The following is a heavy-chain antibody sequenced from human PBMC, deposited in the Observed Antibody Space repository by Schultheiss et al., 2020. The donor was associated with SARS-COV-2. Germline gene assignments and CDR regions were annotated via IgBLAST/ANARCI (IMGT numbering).Heavy chain of an antibody. Sequence: SETLSLTCTVSGGSISSSSYYWGWIRQPPGKGLEWIGSIYYSGSTYYNPSLKSRVTISVDTSKNQFSLKLSSVTAAYTAVYYCASGVRVATPIVYYYYGMDVWGQGTTVTVSS. J-gene: IGHJ6*02. CDR1: GGSISSSSYY. D-gene: IGHD5-12*01. CDR2: IYYSGST. CDR3: ASGVRVATPIVYYYYGMDV. V-gene: IGHV4-39*01.